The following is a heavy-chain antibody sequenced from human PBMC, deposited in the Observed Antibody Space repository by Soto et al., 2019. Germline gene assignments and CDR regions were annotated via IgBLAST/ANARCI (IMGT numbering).Heavy chain of an antibody. J-gene: IGHJ6*02. D-gene: IGHD3-22*01. V-gene: IGHV1-46*01. CDR3: AADLGRPTYYYDSSGPYGMDV. CDR1: GYTFTSYY. CDR2: INPSGGST. Sequence: ASVKVSCKASGYTFTSYYMHWVRQAPGQGLGWMGIINPSGGSTSYAQKFQERVTITRDMSTSTAYMELSSLRSEDTAVYYCAADLGRPTYYYDSSGPYGMDVWGQGTTVTVSS.